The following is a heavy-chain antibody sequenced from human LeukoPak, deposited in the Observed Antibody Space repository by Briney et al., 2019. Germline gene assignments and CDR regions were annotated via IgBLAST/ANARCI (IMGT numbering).Heavy chain of an antibody. D-gene: IGHD6-6*01. Sequence: GGSLRLSCAASGFTFSSYSMNWVRQAPGKGLEWVANIKEDGSTKYYVDSVKGRFTISRANAKNSVYLQISSLRVEDTAVYYCARIGYSSSSYDYWGQGTLVPVSS. CDR1: GFTFSSYS. CDR3: ARIGYSSSSYDY. CDR2: IKEDGSTK. V-gene: IGHV3-7*01. J-gene: IGHJ4*02.